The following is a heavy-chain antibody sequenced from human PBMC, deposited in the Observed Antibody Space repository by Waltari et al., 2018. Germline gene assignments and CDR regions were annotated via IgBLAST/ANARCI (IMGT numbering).Heavy chain of an antibody. CDR3: AKYFRSRGGVFIIDAVDI. CDR2: ISGSGGST. D-gene: IGHD3-16*02. V-gene: IGHV3-23*01. Sequence: EVQLLESGGGLVQPGGSLRLSCAASGFTFSSYAMSWVRQAPGKGLEWVSSISGSGGSTYYADSGKGRLTISRDQSRTTLSLKMTTLRAEETAVNYCAKYFRSRGGVFIIDAVDIWGQGTMVTVSS. J-gene: IGHJ3*02. CDR1: GFTFSSYA.